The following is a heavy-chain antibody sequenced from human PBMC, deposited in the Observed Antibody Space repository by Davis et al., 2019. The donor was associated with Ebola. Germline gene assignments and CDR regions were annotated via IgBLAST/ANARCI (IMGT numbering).Heavy chain of an antibody. CDR2: ISGTTPYT. CDR3: TRGVFDY. Sequence: GGPLRLSCEASGFIFSDFGMNWVRQSPGKGLEWVASISGTTPYTFYADSLKGRLSISRDNARNSLFLQMNSLTAEDTAVYYCTRGVFDYWGQGSLVTVSS. V-gene: IGHV3-21*01. J-gene: IGHJ4*02. CDR1: GFIFSDFG.